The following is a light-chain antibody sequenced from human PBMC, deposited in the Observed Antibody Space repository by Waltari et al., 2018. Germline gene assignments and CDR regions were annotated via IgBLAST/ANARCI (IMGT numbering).Light chain of an antibody. CDR3: GAGDSSLSIVL. J-gene: IGLJ2*01. Sequence: QSVLTQRPSVSAAAGQKATISCPGSSSNIGKNSVSWYQQLPGTAPKLRIYDNHEPPSGIPDRVSGSKAGTSATLGSTGLQTGDEADYYCGAGDSSLSIVLFGGGTKLTVL. CDR1: SSNIGKNS. V-gene: IGLV1-51*01. CDR2: DNH.